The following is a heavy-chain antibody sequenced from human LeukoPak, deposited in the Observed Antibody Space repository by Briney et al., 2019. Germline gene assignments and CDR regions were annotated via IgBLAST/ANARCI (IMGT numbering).Heavy chain of an antibody. CDR3: ARCTTGRTFGSLLEIKSSREIDY. D-gene: IGHD1-1*01. CDR2: ISSSSSNI. J-gene: IGHJ4*02. CDR1: GFTFSSYS. V-gene: IGHV3-21*01. Sequence: PGGSLRLSCAASGFTFSSYSMNWVRQAPGKGLEWVSSISSSSSNIYYADSVKGRFTISRDNAKNSLYLQMNSLRVEDTAVYYCARCTTGRTFGSLLEIKSSREIDYWGQGTLVTVSS.